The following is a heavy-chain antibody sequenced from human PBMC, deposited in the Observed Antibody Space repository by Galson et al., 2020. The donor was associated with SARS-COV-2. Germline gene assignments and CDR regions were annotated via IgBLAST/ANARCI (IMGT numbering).Heavy chain of an antibody. CDR3: VVAINSSSWYAASAEFYCDY. V-gene: IGHV3-21*01. D-gene: IGHD6-13*01. CDR2: ISASSTYI. J-gene: IGHJ4*02. CDR1: GFTFSSYA. Sequence: AGSLRLSCAASGFTFSSYAMNWVRQAPGKGLEWVASISASSTYIYYADSVKGRFTISRDNAKASVSLLMNSLRAEDTAMYYCVVAINSSSWYAASAEFYCDYWGQGTPVTVSS.